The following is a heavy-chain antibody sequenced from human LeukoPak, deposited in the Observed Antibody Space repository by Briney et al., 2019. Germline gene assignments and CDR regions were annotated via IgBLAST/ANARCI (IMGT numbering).Heavy chain of an antibody. J-gene: IGHJ6*02. V-gene: IGHV3-7*01. CDR2: IKEDGSEK. CDR3: ARGRNLAV. CDR1: GFTFRCYW. Sequence: GGSLRLSCAASGFTFRCYWMSWVRQARGKGLEWVANIKEDGSEKYYVEAVKGQFTISRDNAKKSLFLQMNSWRVEDTAVYYCARGRNLAVWGQGTTVTVSS.